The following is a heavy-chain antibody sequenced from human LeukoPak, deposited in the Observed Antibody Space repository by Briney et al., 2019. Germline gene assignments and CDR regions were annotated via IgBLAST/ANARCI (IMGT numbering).Heavy chain of an antibody. D-gene: IGHD6-6*01. V-gene: IGHV4-39*01. CDR2: LFHSGTT. CDR1: GGSVSTNLYY. Sequence: SETLSLTCTVSGGSVSTNLYYWGWIRPPPGKGLEWIGNLFHSGTTYYNPSLKSRVSISVDTSKNQFSLKLNSVTAADTAVYYCARQGYGRSSFFDHWGQGTLVTVSS. J-gene: IGHJ4*02. CDR3: ARQGYGRSSFFDH.